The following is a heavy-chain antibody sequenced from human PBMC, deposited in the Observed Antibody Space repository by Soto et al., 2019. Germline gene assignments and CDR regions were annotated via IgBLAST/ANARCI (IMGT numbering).Heavy chain of an antibody. CDR3: ARWSSTWPDNWFDP. Sequence: QVQLVQSGAEVKKPGASVKVSCKASGYNFNTYGFSWVRQAPGQGLEWVGWIGAYNGNTKYAQNFHGRVTITTDTSTRTAYMELRSLTSDDTDVYYCARWSSTWPDNWFDPWGQGTLVTVSS. CDR1: GYNFNTYG. D-gene: IGHD6-13*01. J-gene: IGHJ5*02. CDR2: IGAYNGNT. V-gene: IGHV1-18*01.